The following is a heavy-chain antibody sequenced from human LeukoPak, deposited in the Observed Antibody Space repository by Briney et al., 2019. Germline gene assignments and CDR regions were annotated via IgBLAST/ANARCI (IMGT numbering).Heavy chain of an antibody. CDR2: ISGSGGST. CDR1: GFTFSSYA. V-gene: IGHV3-23*01. CDR3: AKLTYYYDSSGSGRDY. Sequence: HPGGSLRLSCAASGFTFSSYAMSWVRQAPEKGLEWVSAISGSGGSTYYADSVKGRFTISRDNSKNTLYLQMNSLRAEDTAVYYCAKLTYYYDSSGSGRDYWGQGTLVTVSS. J-gene: IGHJ4*02. D-gene: IGHD3-22*01.